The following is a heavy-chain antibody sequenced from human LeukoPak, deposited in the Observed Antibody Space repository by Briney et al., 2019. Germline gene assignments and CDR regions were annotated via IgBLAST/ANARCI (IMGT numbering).Heavy chain of an antibody. CDR2: INGDGSNT. D-gene: IGHD1-14*01. Sequence: PGGSLRPSCAASGFTFSRNWMHWVRQAPGKGLVWVSRINGDGSNTNYADSVEGRFTVSRDNAKNTLYLQMNSLRAEDTAVYYCARNHDYYFGMDVWGQGSTVTVSS. CDR3: ARNHDYYFGMDV. CDR1: GFTFSRNW. J-gene: IGHJ6*02. V-gene: IGHV3-74*01.